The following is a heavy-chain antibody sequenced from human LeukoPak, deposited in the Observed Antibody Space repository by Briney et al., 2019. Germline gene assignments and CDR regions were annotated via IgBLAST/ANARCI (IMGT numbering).Heavy chain of an antibody. D-gene: IGHD6-13*01. CDR2: ISGNNGET. V-gene: IGHV1-18*04. J-gene: IGHJ4*02. Sequence: ASVKVSCKTSGYTFTTSGISWVRHAHGHGHEWMGWISGNNGETNNAREVQGRVIITIDTSTSTAYMELSSLTSDDTAVYYCARDCRDTSSGYHFDSWGQGTLVSVSS. CDR3: ARDCRDTSSGYHFDS. CDR1: GYTFTTSG.